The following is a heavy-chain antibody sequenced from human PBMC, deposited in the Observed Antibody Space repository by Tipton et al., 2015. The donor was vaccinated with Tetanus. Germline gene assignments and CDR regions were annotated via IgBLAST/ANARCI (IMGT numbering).Heavy chain of an antibody. CDR1: GFTFSSYG. Sequence: SLRLSCAASGFTFSSYGMHWVRQAPGKGLEWVAVIWYDGSNKYYADSVKGRFTISRDNSKNTLYLQMNSLRAEDTAVYYCARDRVGGAGKNCDHWGQGTLVTVSS. CDR2: IWYDGSNK. V-gene: IGHV3-33*01. J-gene: IGHJ4*02. CDR3: ARDRVGGAGKNCDH. D-gene: IGHD3-16*01.